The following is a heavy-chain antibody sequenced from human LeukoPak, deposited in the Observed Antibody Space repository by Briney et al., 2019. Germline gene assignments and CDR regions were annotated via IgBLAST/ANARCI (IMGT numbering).Heavy chain of an antibody. Sequence: PGGSLRLSCAASGFTFSSYGMHWVRQAAGKGLGWVAVIWYDGSNKYYADSVKGRFTISRDNSKNTLYLQMNSLRAEDTAVYYCARDHATIFGVVISSNYYYGMDVWGQGTTVTVSS. D-gene: IGHD3-3*01. CDR2: IWYDGSNK. CDR3: ARDHATIFGVVISSNYYYGMDV. J-gene: IGHJ6*02. V-gene: IGHV3-33*01. CDR1: GFTFSSYG.